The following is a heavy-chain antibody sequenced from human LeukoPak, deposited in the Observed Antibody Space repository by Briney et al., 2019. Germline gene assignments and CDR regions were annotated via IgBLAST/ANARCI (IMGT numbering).Heavy chain of an antibody. CDR2: IYYSGST. CDR3: ARRRIGYSYGLDY. V-gene: IGHV4-59*01. J-gene: IGHJ4*02. CDR1: GGSISSYY. Sequence: SETLSLTCTVSGGSISSYYWSWIRQPPGKGLEWIGYIYYSGSTNYNPSLKSRVTISADTSKNQFSLNLSSVTAADTAVYYCARRRIGYSYGLDYWGQGTLVTVSS. D-gene: IGHD5-18*01.